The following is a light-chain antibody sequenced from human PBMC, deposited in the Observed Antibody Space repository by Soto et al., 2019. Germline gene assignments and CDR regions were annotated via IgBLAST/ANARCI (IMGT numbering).Light chain of an antibody. CDR2: KAS. Sequence: DIQMTQSPSTLSGSGGDSVTITCRASQTISSLLACYQQKPVKAPRLLIYKASTLKSGVPSRFSGSGSGTEFTLTISSLQPDDFATYYCQHYNSYSEAFGQGTKVDIK. V-gene: IGKV1-5*03. J-gene: IGKJ1*01. CDR3: QHYNSYSEA. CDR1: QTISSL.